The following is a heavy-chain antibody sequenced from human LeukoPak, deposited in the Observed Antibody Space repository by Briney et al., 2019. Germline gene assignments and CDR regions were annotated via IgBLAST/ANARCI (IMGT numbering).Heavy chain of an antibody. Sequence: ASVKVSCKASGYIFTGYYMHWLRQAPGQGLEWMGWIDPESGDTNYAQKFQDKITMTRDTYMKTGYMELSSLRYDDTAVYYCARGRYRSGYYDDSSGYFGWGQGTLVTVSS. D-gene: IGHD3-22*01. J-gene: IGHJ4*02. CDR2: IDPESGDT. V-gene: IGHV1-2*02. CDR1: GYIFTGYY. CDR3: ARGRYRSGYYDDSSGYFG.